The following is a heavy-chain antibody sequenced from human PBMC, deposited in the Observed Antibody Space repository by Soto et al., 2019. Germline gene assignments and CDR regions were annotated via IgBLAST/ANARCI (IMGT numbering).Heavy chain of an antibody. V-gene: IGHV3-66*01. CDR3: ARGPWMELWYPVGAFDV. D-gene: IGHD5-18*01. CDR2: IYNDGTT. J-gene: IGHJ3*01. CDR1: GFSVSGNY. Sequence: EVQLVESGGGLVHPGGSLRLSCAASGFSVSGNYMSWVRQVPGKGLEWVSVIYNDGTTYFADSVKGRFTNSRDDSTNTLFLVMNDLRPEDAAVYYCARGPWMELWYPVGAFDVWGQGTLVTVSS.